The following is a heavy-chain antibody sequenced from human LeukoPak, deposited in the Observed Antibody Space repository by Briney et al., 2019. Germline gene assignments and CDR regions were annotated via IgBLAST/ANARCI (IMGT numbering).Heavy chain of an antibody. CDR2: INPNSGGT. Sequence: ASVKVSCKASGYTFTGYYMHWVRQAPGQRLEWMGWINPNSGGTNYAQKFQGRVTMTRDTSISTAYMELSRPRSDDTAVYYCARDKAYTWTYYYDSSGHKTDYWGQGTLVTVS. CDR1: GYTFTGYY. CDR3: ARDKAYTWTYYYDSSGHKTDY. D-gene: IGHD3-22*01. V-gene: IGHV1-2*02. J-gene: IGHJ4*02.